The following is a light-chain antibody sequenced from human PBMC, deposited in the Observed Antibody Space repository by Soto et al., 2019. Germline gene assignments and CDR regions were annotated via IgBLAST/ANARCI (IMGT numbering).Light chain of an antibody. J-gene: IGKJ1*01. V-gene: IGKV4-1*01. Sequence: DIVMTQSPDSLAVSLGERATINCKSSQSVLYSSNNKNYLAWYQQKPGQPPKLLIYWASTRESGVPDRFSGSGSGTDYTLTISSLQGEDVAVYSCQQYYSSPWTVGQGTNEDIK. CDR3: QQYYSSPWT. CDR2: WAS. CDR1: QSVLYSSNNKNY.